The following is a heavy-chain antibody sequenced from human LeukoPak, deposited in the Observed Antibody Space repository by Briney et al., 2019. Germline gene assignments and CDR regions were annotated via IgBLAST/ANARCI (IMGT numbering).Heavy chain of an antibody. CDR2: MNPNSGNT. V-gene: IGHV1-8*01. D-gene: IGHD1-26*01. CDR1: GYTFTSYD. Sequence: GGPVKVSCKASGYTFTSYDINWVRQATGQGLEWMGWMNPNSGNTGYAQKFQGRVTMTRNTSISTAYMELSSLRSEDTGVYYCARGGYSGSYYYYYMDVWGKGTTVTVSS. CDR3: ARGGYSGSYYYYYMDV. J-gene: IGHJ6*03.